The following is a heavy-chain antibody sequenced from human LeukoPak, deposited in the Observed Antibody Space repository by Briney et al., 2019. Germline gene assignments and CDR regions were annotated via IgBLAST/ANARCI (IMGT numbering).Heavy chain of an antibody. V-gene: IGHV3-7*01. CDR3: AKDSSGWSGDY. CDR1: GFTLSSYW. D-gene: IGHD6-19*01. Sequence: GGSLRLSCAASGFTLSSYWMSWVRQAPGKGLEWVANIKQDGSEKYYVDSVKGRFTISRDNAKNSLYLQMNSLRAEDTAVYYCAKDSSGWSGDYWGQGTLVTVSS. CDR2: IKQDGSEK. J-gene: IGHJ4*02.